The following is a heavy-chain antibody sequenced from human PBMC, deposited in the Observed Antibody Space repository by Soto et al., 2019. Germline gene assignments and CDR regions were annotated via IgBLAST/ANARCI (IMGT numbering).Heavy chain of an antibody. CDR2: IIPIFGTA. V-gene: IGHV1-69*01. D-gene: IGHD2-8*01. CDR3: ARELYDSAPYYYYYGMDV. Sequence: QVQLVQSGAEVKKPGSSVKVSCKASGGTFSSYAISWVRQAPGQGLEWMGGIIPIFGTANYAQKFQGRVTITADESSSTAYMELSSLRSEDTAVYYCARELYDSAPYYYYYGMDVWGQGTTVTVSS. J-gene: IGHJ6*02. CDR1: GGTFSSYA.